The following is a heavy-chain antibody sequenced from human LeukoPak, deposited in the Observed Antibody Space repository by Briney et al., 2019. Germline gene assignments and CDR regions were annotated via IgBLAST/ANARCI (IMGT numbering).Heavy chain of an antibody. D-gene: IGHD6-13*01. CDR2: IWSDGSSK. Sequence: PGGSLRLSCAASGCTFSSYGMHWVRQAPGKGLEWVAVIWSDGSSKHYADSVKGRFTISRDNSKNTLYLQMSSLRAEDTALYYCARGQPPSYYDMDVWGQGTTVTVSS. CDR1: GCTFSSYG. CDR3: ARGQPPSYYDMDV. V-gene: IGHV3-33*01. J-gene: IGHJ6*02.